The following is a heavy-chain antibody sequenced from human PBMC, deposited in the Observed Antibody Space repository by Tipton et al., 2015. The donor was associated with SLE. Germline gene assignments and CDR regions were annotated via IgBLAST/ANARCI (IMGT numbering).Heavy chain of an antibody. Sequence: SGFTFSKHGMHWVRQAPGKGLEWVSFIRYDGSNKYHADSVMGRFTISRDDAKNALYLQMNSLRAADTAVYYCARNIIAAAGYVDYWGQGTLVTVSS. CDR2: IRYDGSNK. V-gene: IGHV3-30*02. CDR1: GFTFSKHG. CDR3: ARNIIAAAGYVDY. J-gene: IGHJ4*02. D-gene: IGHD6-13*01.